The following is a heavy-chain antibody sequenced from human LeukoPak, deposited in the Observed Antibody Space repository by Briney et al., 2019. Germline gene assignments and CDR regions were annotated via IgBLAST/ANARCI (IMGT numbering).Heavy chain of an antibody. V-gene: IGHV4-59*08. J-gene: IGHJ4*02. D-gene: IGHD6-13*01. Sequence: SETLSLTCTVSGGSMRSYYRSWVRQPPGKGLEWIGYIYYSGNTNYNPSLKSRVTISVDTSKNQFSLRLSSVTAADTAVYYCARTSIAAAGTIDDWGQGTLVTVSS. CDR1: GGSMRSYY. CDR2: IYYSGNT. CDR3: ARTSIAAAGTIDD.